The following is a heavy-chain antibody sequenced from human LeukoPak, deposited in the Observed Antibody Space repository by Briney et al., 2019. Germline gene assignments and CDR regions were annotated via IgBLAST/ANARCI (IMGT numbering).Heavy chain of an antibody. D-gene: IGHD3-22*01. V-gene: IGHV4-30-2*01. CDR1: GGSISSGGYS. J-gene: IGHJ4*02. CDR3: ARGSPDSSGYYGDFDY. CDR2: IYHSGST. Sequence: TLSLTCAVSGGSISSGGYSWSWIRQPPGKGLEWIGYIYHSGSTYYNPSLKSRVTISVDRSKNQFSLKLSSVTAADTAVYYCARGSPDSSGYYGDFDYWGQGTLVTVSS.